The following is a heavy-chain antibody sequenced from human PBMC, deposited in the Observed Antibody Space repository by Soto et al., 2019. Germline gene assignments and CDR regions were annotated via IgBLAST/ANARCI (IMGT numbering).Heavy chain of an antibody. D-gene: IGHD2-21*02. Sequence: QVQLVQSGAELKKPGSSVNVSCKASGTTFSSYGFNWVRQAPGQGLEWMGGFIPVLGTINYAQKFQGRVTITADKSTSTVYMDLSSLRSEDTAVYYCARGTLFCGGDCYFDHWGLGTLVTVSS. CDR3: ARGTLFCGGDCYFDH. CDR1: GTTFSSYG. CDR2: FIPVLGTI. J-gene: IGHJ4*02. V-gene: IGHV1-69*06.